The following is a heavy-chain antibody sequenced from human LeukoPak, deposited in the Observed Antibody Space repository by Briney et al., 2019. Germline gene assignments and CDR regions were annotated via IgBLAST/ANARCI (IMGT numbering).Heavy chain of an antibody. Sequence: SVKVSCKASGGTFSSYAISWVRQAPGQGLEWMGGIIPIFGTANYAQKFQGRVTITADESTSTAYMELSSLRSEDTAVYYCASSGSPNVGGSWGQGTLVNVSS. V-gene: IGHV1-69*13. CDR3: ASSGSPNVGGS. D-gene: IGHD1-26*01. J-gene: IGHJ5*02. CDR1: GGTFSSYA. CDR2: IIPIFGTA.